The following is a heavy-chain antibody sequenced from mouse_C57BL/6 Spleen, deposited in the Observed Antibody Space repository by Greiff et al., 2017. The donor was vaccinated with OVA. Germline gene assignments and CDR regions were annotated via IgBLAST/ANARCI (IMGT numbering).Heavy chain of an antibody. V-gene: IGHV5-9-1*02. CDR3: TRDRRTTVVEDYAMDY. D-gene: IGHD1-1*01. CDR1: GFTFSSSA. CDR2: ISSGGDYI. Sequence: EVKLMESGEGLVKPGGSLKLSCAASGFTFSSSAMSWVRQTPEKRLEWVAYISSGGDYIYYADTVKGRFTISRDNARNTLYLQMSSLKSEDTAMYYCTRDRRTTVVEDYAMDYWGQGTSVTVSS. J-gene: IGHJ4*01.